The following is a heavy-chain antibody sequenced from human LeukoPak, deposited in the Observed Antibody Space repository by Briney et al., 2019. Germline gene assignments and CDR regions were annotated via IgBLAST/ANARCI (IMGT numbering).Heavy chain of an antibody. CDR3: ARGRREYSTPFDY. CDR2: IYYSGST. V-gene: IGHV4-59*01. Sequence: PSETLSLTCTVSGGSISSYYWSWLRQSPGKGLEWIGYIYYSGSTNYNPSLKSRVTISVDTSKNQFSLKLSSVTAADTAVYYCARGRREYSTPFDYWGQGTLVTVSS. CDR1: GGSISSYY. J-gene: IGHJ4*02. D-gene: IGHD4-11*01.